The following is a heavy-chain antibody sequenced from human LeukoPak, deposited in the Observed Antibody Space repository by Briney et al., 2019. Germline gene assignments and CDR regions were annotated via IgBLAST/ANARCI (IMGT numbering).Heavy chain of an antibody. CDR2: ISWNSGSI. Sequence: SLRLSCAASGFTFDDYAMHWVRQAPGKGLEGVSGISWNSGSIGYADSVRGRFTITRDNAKNSLYLQMNSLRDDDMALYYCPNDLGYCSSTSCYTFSGFDYWGQGTLVTVSS. V-gene: IGHV3-9*03. J-gene: IGHJ4*02. CDR1: GFTFDDYA. CDR3: PNDLGYCSSTSCYTFSGFDY. D-gene: IGHD2-2*02.